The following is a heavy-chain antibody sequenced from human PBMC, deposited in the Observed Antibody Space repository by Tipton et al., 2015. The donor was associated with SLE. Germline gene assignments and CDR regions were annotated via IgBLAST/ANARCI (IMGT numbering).Heavy chain of an antibody. D-gene: IGHD5-12*01. V-gene: IGHV3-49*04. CDR2: IRSKAYGGTT. CDR1: GFTFSNNW. J-gene: IGHJ5*02. Sequence: SLRLSCAVSGFTFSNNWMAWVRQAPGKGLEWVGFIRSKAYGGTTEYAASVKGRFTISRDDSKSIAYLQMNSLKTEDTAVYYCTRDIVATSTWGQGTLVTVSS. CDR3: TRDIVATST.